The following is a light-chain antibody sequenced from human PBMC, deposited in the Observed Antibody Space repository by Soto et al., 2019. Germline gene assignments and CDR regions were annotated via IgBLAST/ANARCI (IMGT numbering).Light chain of an antibody. CDR2: YTS. Sequence: EILFTQSPGTLSLSPGESPTLSWRASQSVSSSYLVWYQQKPGQAPRLLIYYTSNRATGIPARFSGSGSGTDFTITISSLQPEDFATYYCQQSYSTITFGQGTRLEIK. V-gene: IGKV3D-20*02. CDR3: QQSYSTIT. CDR1: QSVSSSY. J-gene: IGKJ5*01.